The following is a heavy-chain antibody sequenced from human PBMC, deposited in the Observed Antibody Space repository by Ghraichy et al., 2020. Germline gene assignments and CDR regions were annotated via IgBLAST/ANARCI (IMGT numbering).Heavy chain of an antibody. CDR2: IKSKTDGGTT. Sequence: GGSLRLSCAASGFTFSNACMTWVRQAPGKGLEWVGHIKSKTDGGTTDYAAPVKGRFTISRDDSKTTLYLQMNSLKTEDTAVYYCTTGTWIQLWLADYWGQGTLVTVSS. V-gene: IGHV3-15*01. CDR1: GFTFSNAC. J-gene: IGHJ4*02. D-gene: IGHD5-18*01. CDR3: TTGTWIQLWLADY.